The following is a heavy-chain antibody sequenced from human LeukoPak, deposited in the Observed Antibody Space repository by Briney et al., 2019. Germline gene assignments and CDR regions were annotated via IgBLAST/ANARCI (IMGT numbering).Heavy chain of an antibody. Sequence: PSETLSLTCTVSGVSISSYYWSWIRQPPGKGLEWTGYIYYSGSTNYNPSLKSRVTISVDTSKNQFSLKLSSVTAADTAVYYCARETSMNWLDPWGQGTLVTVSS. CDR1: GVSISSYY. D-gene: IGHD2/OR15-2a*01. CDR3: ARETSMNWLDP. V-gene: IGHV4-59*01. CDR2: IYYSGST. J-gene: IGHJ5*02.